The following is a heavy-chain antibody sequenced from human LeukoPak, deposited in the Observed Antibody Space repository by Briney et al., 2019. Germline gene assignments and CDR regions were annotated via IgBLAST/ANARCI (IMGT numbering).Heavy chain of an antibody. D-gene: IGHD5-18*01. J-gene: IGHJ4*02. Sequence: SSETLSLTCAVYGGSFSGYYWSWIRQPPGKGLEWIGEINHSGSTNYNPSLKSRVTISVDTSKNQFSLKLSSLTAADTAVYYCARAGTWIQTYYFDYWGQGTLVTVSS. V-gene: IGHV4-34*01. CDR3: ARAGTWIQTYYFDY. CDR2: INHSGST. CDR1: GGSFSGYY.